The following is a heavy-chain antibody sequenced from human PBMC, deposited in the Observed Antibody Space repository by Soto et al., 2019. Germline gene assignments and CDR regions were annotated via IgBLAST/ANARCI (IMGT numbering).Heavy chain of an antibody. V-gene: IGHV3-33*01. CDR3: ARDTMVRGRGMDV. J-gene: IGHJ6*02. D-gene: IGHD3-10*01. CDR2: IWYDGSNK. CDR1: GFTFSSYG. Sequence: GGSLRLSCAASGFTFSSYGMHWVRQALGKGLEWVAVIWYDGSNKYYADSVKGRFTISRDNSKNTLYLQMNSLRAEDTAVYYCARDTMVRGRGMDVWGQGTTVTVSS.